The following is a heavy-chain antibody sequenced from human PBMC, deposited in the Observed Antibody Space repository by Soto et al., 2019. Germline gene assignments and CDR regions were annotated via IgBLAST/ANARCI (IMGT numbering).Heavy chain of an antibody. D-gene: IGHD2-2*01. CDR2: IGTAGDT. CDR3: AREGVVPAATVDYYKDV. Sequence: GSLRLSCAASGFTFSSYDMHWVRQATGKGLEWVSAIGTAGDTYYPGSVKGRFTISRENAKNSLYLQMNSLRAGDTAVYYCAREGVVPAATVDYYKDVWGKGTTVTVSS. J-gene: IGHJ6*03. CDR1: GFTFSSYD. V-gene: IGHV3-13*01.